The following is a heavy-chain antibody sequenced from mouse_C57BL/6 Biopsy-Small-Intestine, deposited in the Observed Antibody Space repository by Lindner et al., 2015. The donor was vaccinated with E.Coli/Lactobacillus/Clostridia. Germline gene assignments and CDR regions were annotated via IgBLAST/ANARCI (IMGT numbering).Heavy chain of an antibody. CDR1: GYTFSSYC. Sequence: VQLQESGAELVKPGASVKISCKASGYTFSSYCMNWVKQRPGKGLEWIGQIYPGDGDTNYNGKFKTKATLTVDTSSSTAFMELHSLTSEDSAVYFCAREGLRREFAYWGQGSLVTVSA. CDR3: AREGLRREFAY. V-gene: IGHV1-80*01. D-gene: IGHD2-4*01. CDR2: IYPGDGDT. J-gene: IGHJ3*01.